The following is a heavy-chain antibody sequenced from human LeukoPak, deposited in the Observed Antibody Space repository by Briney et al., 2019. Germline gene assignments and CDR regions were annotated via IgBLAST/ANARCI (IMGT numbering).Heavy chain of an antibody. Sequence: SGGSLRLSCAASGFTFRNYGMHWVRQAPGKGLEWVAVIWYDGSNKLYADPVKGRFTFSRDNSKNTVYLQMNSLRAEDTAVYYCARDRNWASRNWYLDLWGRGTLATVSS. CDR1: GFTFRNYG. CDR3: ARDRNWASRNWYLDL. CDR2: IWYDGSNK. V-gene: IGHV3-33*08. J-gene: IGHJ2*01. D-gene: IGHD7-27*01.